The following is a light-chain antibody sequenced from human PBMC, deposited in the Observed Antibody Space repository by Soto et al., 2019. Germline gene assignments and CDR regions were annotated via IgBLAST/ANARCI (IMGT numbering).Light chain of an antibody. CDR3: QQYTTWPRT. CDR1: QSVSSS. CDR2: GAS. J-gene: IGKJ1*01. Sequence: EIVMTQSPATLSVSPGERATLSCRASQSVSSSLAWFQQKPGQAPRVLIYGASTRATGVPDRFSGSGSGTEFTLTISSLQSEDFAVYYCQQYTTWPRTFGQGTKVEIK. V-gene: IGKV3-15*01.